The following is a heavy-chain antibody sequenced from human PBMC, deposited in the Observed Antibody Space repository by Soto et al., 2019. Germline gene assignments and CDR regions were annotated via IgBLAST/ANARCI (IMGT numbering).Heavy chain of an antibody. CDR2: ISAYNGNT. V-gene: IGHV1-18*01. CDR1: GYTFTSYG. Sequence: GASVKVSCKASGYTFTSYGISWVRQAPGQGLEWMGWISAYNGNTNYAQKLQGRVTMATDTSTSTAYMELRSLRSDDTAVYYCARVLASRIAEAGLPGDLSRLTDYWGQGTLVTVSS. J-gene: IGHJ4*02. CDR3: ARVLASRIAEAGLPGDLSRLTDY. D-gene: IGHD6-13*01.